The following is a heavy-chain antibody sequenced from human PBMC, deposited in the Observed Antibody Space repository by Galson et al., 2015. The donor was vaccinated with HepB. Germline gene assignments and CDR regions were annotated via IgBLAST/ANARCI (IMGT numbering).Heavy chain of an antibody. CDR1: GYTLTKLS. V-gene: IGHV1-24*01. J-gene: IGHJ4*02. CDR3: ACWGYQLLWSEEYYFDY. Sequence: SVKVSCKVSGYTLTKLSMHWVRQAPGKGLEWMGGFDPEDGETIYAQKFQGRVTMTEDTSTDTAYMELSSLRSEDTAVYYCACWGYQLLWSEEYYFDYWGQGTLVTVSS. D-gene: IGHD2-2*01. CDR2: FDPEDGET.